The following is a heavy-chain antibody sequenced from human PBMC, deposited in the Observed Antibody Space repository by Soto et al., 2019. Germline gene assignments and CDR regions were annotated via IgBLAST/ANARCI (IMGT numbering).Heavy chain of an antibody. CDR2: ISGSGGST. J-gene: IGHJ3*02. CDR3: AKMPGYYISHDAFDI. CDR1: GFTFSIYA. D-gene: IGHD3-22*01. V-gene: IGHV3-23*01. Sequence: GGSLRLSCAASGFTFSIYAMSWVRQAPGKGLEWVSAISGSGGSTYYADSVKGRFTISRDNSKNTLYLQMNSLRAEDTAVYYCAKMPGYYISHDAFDIWGQGTMVTVSS.